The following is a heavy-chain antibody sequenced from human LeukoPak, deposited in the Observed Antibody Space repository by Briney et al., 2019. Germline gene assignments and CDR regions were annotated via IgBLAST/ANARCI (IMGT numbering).Heavy chain of an antibody. J-gene: IGHJ3*02. Sequence: ASVKVSCKASGYTFTSYDINWVRQAPGQGLEWMGWMNPNSGNTDYAQKFQGRVTMTRNTSISTAYMAMSSLRSEDTPLYYCARGGDGPGEDAFDIWGRGTMVTVSS. V-gene: IGHV1-8*01. D-gene: IGHD3-10*01. CDR1: GYTFTSYD. CDR2: MNPNSGNT. CDR3: ARGGDGPGEDAFDI.